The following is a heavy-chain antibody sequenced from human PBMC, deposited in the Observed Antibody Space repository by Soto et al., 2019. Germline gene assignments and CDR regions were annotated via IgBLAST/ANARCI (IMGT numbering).Heavy chain of an antibody. D-gene: IGHD3-10*01. V-gene: IGHV3-30*02. CDR3: ARDRTYYGSGSKGMDF. Sequence: GGSLRLSCAASGFTFSSYGMHWVRQAPGKGLEWLAIIRYDGSNKYYGDSVKGRFTISRDNSKNTLYLQMNSLRAEDTAVYYCARDRTYYGSGSKGMDFWGQGTTVTVSS. CDR2: IRYDGSNK. CDR1: GFTFSSYG. J-gene: IGHJ6*02.